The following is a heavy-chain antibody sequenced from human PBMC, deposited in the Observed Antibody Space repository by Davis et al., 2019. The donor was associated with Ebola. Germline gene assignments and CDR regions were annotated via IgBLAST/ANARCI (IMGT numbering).Heavy chain of an antibody. CDR1: GFTFSSYG. J-gene: IGHJ6*03. V-gene: IGHV3-21*04. Sequence: GESLKISCAASGFTFSSYGMHWVRQAPGKGLEWVSSISSSSSYIYYADSVKGRFTISRDNAKNSLYLQMNSLRAEDTAVYYCAREFSYYDFWSGYYSYYMDVWGKGTTVTVSS. CDR2: ISSSSSYI. CDR3: AREFSYYDFWSGYYSYYMDV. D-gene: IGHD3-3*01.